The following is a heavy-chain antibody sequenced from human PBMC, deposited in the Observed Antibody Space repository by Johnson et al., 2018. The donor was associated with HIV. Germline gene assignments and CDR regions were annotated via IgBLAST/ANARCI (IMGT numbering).Heavy chain of an antibody. CDR3: ARAQSSLYAFDI. V-gene: IGHV3-30-3*01. Sequence: QVQLVESGGGVVQPGRSLRLSCGASGFTFSSYAMHWVRQAPGKGLEWVALILYDGNNKFYADSVEGRFTISRDNSKNTLYLQMNSLRTKDTALYYCARAQSSLYAFDIWGQGTMVTVSS. D-gene: IGHD6-13*01. J-gene: IGHJ3*02. CDR2: ILYDGNNK. CDR1: GFTFSSYA.